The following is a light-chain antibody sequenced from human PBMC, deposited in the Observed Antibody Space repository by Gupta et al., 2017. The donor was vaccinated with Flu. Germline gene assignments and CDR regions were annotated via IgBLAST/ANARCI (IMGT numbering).Light chain of an antibody. CDR2: TVN. Sequence: QSALTQPASVSASPAQSITISCAGTNSDIGSYDSVSWYQQPPGKAPKLMIYTVNNRPSGVSSRFAASKSGTTASLTISGLQAEDEADYYCSSFTRANTWVFGGGTKVTVL. CDR3: SSFTRANTWV. J-gene: IGLJ3*02. V-gene: IGLV2-14*01. CDR1: NSDIGSYDS.